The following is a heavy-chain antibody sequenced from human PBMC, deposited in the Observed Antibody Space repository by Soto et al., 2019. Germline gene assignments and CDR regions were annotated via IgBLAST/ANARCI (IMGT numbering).Heavy chain of an antibody. D-gene: IGHD6-13*01. J-gene: IGHJ6*01. CDR3: VKARSGNSRYYYY. V-gene: IGHV3-30*18. Sequence: KGLEWVAVISYDGSNKYYADSVKGRFTISRDNSKNTLYLQMNSLRAEDTAVYYCVKARSGNSRYYYY. CDR2: ISYDGSNK.